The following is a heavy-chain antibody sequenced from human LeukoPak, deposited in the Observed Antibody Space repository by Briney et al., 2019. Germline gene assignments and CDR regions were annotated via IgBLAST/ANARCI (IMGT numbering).Heavy chain of an antibody. V-gene: IGHV3-23*01. D-gene: IGHD3-10*01. J-gene: IGHJ4*01. CDR1: EFSFGSYA. Sequence: PGGSLRLSCAASEFSFGSYAMSWVRQAPGKGLEWVSAISARGDNTYYADSVKGRFSISRDNSQNTQYLQMNSLRAEDTAIYYCAKAYHYGAGSSFDNWAHGILVTVSS. CDR2: ISARGDNT. CDR3: AKAYHYGAGSSFDN.